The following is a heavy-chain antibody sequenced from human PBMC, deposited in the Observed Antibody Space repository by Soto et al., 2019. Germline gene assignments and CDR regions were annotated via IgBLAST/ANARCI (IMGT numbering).Heavy chain of an antibody. CDR1: GYTFISYV. CDR3: GRDFKPDYGDYTPYNWFDP. J-gene: IGHJ5*02. D-gene: IGHD4-17*01. CDR2: INTGTGKT. V-gene: IGHV1-3*04. Sequence: GASVKVSCKASGYTFISYVVHWVRQAPGQSLEWMGWINTGTGKTKYSHKFQGRVTITRDTSARTVYMELNSLTSEDTAVYFCGRDFKPDYGDYTPYNWFDPWGQGTLVTVSS.